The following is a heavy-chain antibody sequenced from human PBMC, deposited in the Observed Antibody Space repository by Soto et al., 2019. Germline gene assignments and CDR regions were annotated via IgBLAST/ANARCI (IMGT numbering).Heavy chain of an antibody. Sequence: ASVKVSCKVSGYTLTELSMHWVRQAPGKGLEWMGGFDPEDGETIYAQKFQGRVTMTEDTSTDTAYMELSSLRSEDTAMYYCATPSANWNDLSAFDIWGQGTMVTVSS. CDR2: FDPEDGET. D-gene: IGHD1-20*01. V-gene: IGHV1-24*01. J-gene: IGHJ3*02. CDR1: GYTLTELS. CDR3: ATPSANWNDLSAFDI.